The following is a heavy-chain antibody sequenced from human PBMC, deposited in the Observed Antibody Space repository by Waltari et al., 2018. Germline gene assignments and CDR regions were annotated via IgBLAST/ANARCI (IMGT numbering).Heavy chain of an antibody. J-gene: IGHJ5*02. CDR3: VRGVIAAAVVWFDP. Sequence: QVQLQESGPGLVKPSETLSLTCTVSGGSISSYYWSWIRQPAGKGLEWIGRIYTSGSTNYNPSLKSRVTMSVDTSKNQFSLKLSSVTAADTAVYYCVRGVIAAAVVWFDPWGQGTLVTVSS. V-gene: IGHV4-4*07. D-gene: IGHD6-13*01. CDR2: IYTSGST. CDR1: GGSISSYY.